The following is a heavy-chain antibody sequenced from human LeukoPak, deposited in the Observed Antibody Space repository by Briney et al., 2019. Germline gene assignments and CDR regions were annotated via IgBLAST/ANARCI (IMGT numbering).Heavy chain of an antibody. Sequence: PGGSLRLSCAASGFTFSSYSMNWVRQAPGKGLEWVSSISSSSSYIYYADSVKGRFTISRDNAKNSLYLQMNSLRAEDTAVYYCARGSLLLLSADAFDIWGQGTMVTVSS. CDR1: GFTFSSYS. V-gene: IGHV3-21*01. CDR2: ISSSSSYI. J-gene: IGHJ3*02. CDR3: ARGSLLLLSADAFDI.